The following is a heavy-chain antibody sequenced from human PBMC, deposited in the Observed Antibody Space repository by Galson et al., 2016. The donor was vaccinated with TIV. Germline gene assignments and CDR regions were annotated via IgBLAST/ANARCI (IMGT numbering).Heavy chain of an antibody. Sequence: SVKVSCKASGVTFSLHAISWVRQAPGQGLEWMGGIIPMFGTANYAQKFQGRATITADESTNTAYMELSSLRSEDAAVYYCASPREGVKHQPYYSMDVWAKGPRSPSP. V-gene: IGHV1-69*13. J-gene: IGHJ6*02. CDR2: IIPMFGTA. CDR1: GVTFSLHA. CDR3: ASPREGVKHQPYYSMDV. D-gene: IGHD2-2*01.